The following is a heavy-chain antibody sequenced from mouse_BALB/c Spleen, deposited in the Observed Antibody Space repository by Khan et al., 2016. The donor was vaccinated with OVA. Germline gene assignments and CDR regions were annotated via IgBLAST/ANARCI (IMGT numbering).Heavy chain of an antibody. CDR2: IFPGTGTT. D-gene: IGHD2-10*01. CDR1: GYTFTSYW. V-gene: IGHV1S132*01. CDR3: ARPYFGNYEFAD. Sequence: QVQLQQSGAELVKPGASVKLSCKTSGYTFTSYWIQWVKQRPGQGLGWIGEIFPGTGTTYYNENFKGKATLTVDTSSSTAFMQLSSLPSEDSAVYFGARPYFGNYEFADWGQGTLVTVSA. J-gene: IGHJ3*01.